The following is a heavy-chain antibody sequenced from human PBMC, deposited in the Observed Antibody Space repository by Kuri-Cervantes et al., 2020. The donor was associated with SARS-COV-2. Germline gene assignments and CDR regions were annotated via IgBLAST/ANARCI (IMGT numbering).Heavy chain of an antibody. Sequence: ESLKISCTVSGGSISSSSYYWGWIRQPPGRGLEWIGGIYYSGSTYYNPSLKSRVTISVDTSKNQFSLKLSSVTAADTAVYYCARNTAMARYFDYWGQGTLVNVAS. D-gene: IGHD5-18*01. CDR3: ARNTAMARYFDY. J-gene: IGHJ4*02. CDR2: IYYSGST. CDR1: GGSISSSSYY. V-gene: IGHV4-39*01.